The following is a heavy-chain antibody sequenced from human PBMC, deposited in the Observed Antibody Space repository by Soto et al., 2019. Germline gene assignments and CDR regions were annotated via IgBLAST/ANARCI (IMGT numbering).Heavy chain of an antibody. Sequence: SETLSLTCAVYGGSFSGYYWSWIRQPPGKGLEWIGEINHSGSTNYNPSLKSRVTISVDTSKNQFSLKLSSVTAADTAVYYCARRRHVWGSYRFRDDAFDIWGQGTMVTVSS. D-gene: IGHD3-16*02. J-gene: IGHJ3*02. V-gene: IGHV4-34*01. CDR1: GGSFSGYY. CDR2: INHSGST. CDR3: ARRRHVWGSYRFRDDAFDI.